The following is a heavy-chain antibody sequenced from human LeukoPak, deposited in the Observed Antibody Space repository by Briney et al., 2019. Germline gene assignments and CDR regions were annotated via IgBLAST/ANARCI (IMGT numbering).Heavy chain of an antibody. CDR1: GGSVNSYW. V-gene: IGHV4-4*07. J-gene: IGHJ4*02. D-gene: IGHD3-16*02. Sequence: KASETLSLTCSVSGGSVNSYWWSWIRQPAGKGLEFIGRIYTTGMTNYNPSPKSRVSMSVDTSKNQFSLELRSVTAADTAVYFCARAGYTISSYRFDYWGQGALVTVSS. CDR2: IYTTGMT. CDR3: ARAGYTISSYRFDY.